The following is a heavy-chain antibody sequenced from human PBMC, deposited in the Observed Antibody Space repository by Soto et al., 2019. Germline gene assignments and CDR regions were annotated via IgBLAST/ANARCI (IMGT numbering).Heavy chain of an antibody. D-gene: IGHD3-10*01. CDR3: ARVYGSGTYPIDY. Sequence: QVQLVESGGGVVQPGRSLRLSCAASGFAFSSYGMHWVRQAPGKGLEWVTVNWSCGSDKYYADSVKGRFTITRDNSKNTLYLQMSSLRAEDTAVYYCARVYGSGTYPIDYWGQGTLVTVSS. V-gene: IGHV3-33*01. CDR2: NWSCGSDK. CDR1: GFAFSSYG. J-gene: IGHJ4*02.